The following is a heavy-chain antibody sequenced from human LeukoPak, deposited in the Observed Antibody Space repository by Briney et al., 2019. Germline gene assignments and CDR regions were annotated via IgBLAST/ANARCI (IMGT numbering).Heavy chain of an antibody. CDR2: ISGDGGST. CDR3: ARAPPYYYDSRGYHYERGNYHYGMDV. Sequence: GGSLRLSCAVSGFTFSILAMNWVRQAPGKGLEWVSAISGDGGSTYYADSVRGRFTISRDISSNTLYLEMSSLRAEDTARYYCARAPPYYYDSRGYHYERGNYHYGMDVWGQGTTVIVS. D-gene: IGHD3-22*01. J-gene: IGHJ6*02. V-gene: IGHV3-23*01. CDR1: GFTFSILA.